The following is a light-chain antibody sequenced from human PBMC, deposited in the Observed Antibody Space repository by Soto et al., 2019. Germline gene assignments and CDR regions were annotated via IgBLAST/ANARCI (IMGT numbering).Light chain of an antibody. CDR1: SSDVGAYNY. CDR2: DVT. Sequence: HSALTQPASVSGSPGQSITISCTGTSSDVGAYNYVSWYQQHPGKAPKLMIYDVTNRPSGVSNRFSGSKSGYTASLTISGLQAEDEADYYCSSYTTSSTYVFGTGTKVTVL. CDR3: SSYTTSSTYV. V-gene: IGLV2-14*03. J-gene: IGLJ1*01.